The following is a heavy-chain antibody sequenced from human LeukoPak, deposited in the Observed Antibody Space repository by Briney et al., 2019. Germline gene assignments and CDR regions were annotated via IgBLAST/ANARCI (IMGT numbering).Heavy chain of an antibody. CDR2: LSYTGKT. J-gene: IGHJ4*02. V-gene: IGHV4-59*02. Sequence: SETLSLTCNVSGVSVSTSHWNWIRQRPGKGLEWIGCLSYTGKTDYNPSLKSRVSISLGSSSNHFSLKLTSVTAADTAVYYCSEGYFEPFDHWGQGILVTVSS. CDR1: GVSVSTSH. CDR3: SEGYFEPFDH. D-gene: IGHD2/OR15-2a*01.